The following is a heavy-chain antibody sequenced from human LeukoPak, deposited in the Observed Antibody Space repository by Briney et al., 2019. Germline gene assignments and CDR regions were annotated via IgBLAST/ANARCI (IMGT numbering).Heavy chain of an antibody. CDR2: ISSSSSYI. CDR1: GFTFSSYS. CDR3: ARDSTYYYDSGWFDY. V-gene: IGHV3-21*01. Sequence: PGGSLRLSCAASGFTFSSYSMNWVRQAPGKGLAWVSSISSSSSYIYYADSVKGRFTISRDNAKNSLYLQMNSLRAEDTAVYYCARDSTYYYDSGWFDYWGQGTLVTVSS. J-gene: IGHJ4*02. D-gene: IGHD3-22*01.